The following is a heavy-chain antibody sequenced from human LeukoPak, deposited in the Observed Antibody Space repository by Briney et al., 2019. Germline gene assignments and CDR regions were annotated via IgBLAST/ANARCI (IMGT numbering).Heavy chain of an antibody. CDR1: GASISTSSYY. CDR3: AKHYMGSSYNRAVDY. D-gene: IGHD3-10*01. Sequence: PSETLSLTCTVSGASISTSSYYWGWVRQPPGKGLEWIGSIYYSVTNYYNPSLKIRLTISVNTSKNQFSLKLSSVTAADTAVYYCAKHYMGSSYNRAVDYWGQGTLVTVSS. V-gene: IGHV4-39*01. CDR2: IYYSVTN. J-gene: IGHJ4*02.